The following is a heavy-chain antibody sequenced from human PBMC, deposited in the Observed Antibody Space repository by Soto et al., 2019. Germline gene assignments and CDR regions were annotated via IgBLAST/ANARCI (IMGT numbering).Heavy chain of an antibody. Sequence: QLQLQESGPGLVKPSETLSLTCTVSGGSISSSSFYWGWVRQPPGKGLEWIGSVSHRGSTYYNPSLTRRVTISVDTSKNHFSLKLNSVTAADTAVYYCVSPYNFYSMDVWGKGTPVTVSS. CDR2: VSHRGST. V-gene: IGHV4-39*02. J-gene: IGHJ6*04. D-gene: IGHD3-16*01. CDR1: GGSISSSSFY. CDR3: VSPYNFYSMDV.